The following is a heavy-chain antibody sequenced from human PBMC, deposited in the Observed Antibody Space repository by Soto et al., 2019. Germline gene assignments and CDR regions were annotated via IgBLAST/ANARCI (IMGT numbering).Heavy chain of an antibody. D-gene: IGHD3-10*01. CDR2: ISAYNGNT. J-gene: IGHJ4*02. V-gene: IGHV1-18*01. Sequence: GASVKVSCKASGYTYTSYGISWVRQNPGQGLEWMGWISAYNGNTNYAQKLQGRVTMTTATSTSTAYMELRSLRSDDTAVYYCAREYYYGSGPWYWGQGTLVTVSSGKKISGESLKISCKGSGYYFAYWGQGTPVTVSS. CDR3: AREYYYGSGPWYWGQGTLVTVSSGKKISGESLKISCKGSGYYFAY. CDR1: GYTYTSYG.